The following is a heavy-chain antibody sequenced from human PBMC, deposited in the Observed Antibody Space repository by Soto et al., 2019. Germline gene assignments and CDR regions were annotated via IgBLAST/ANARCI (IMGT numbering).Heavy chain of an antibody. CDR3: ARDSSGYYFRGYYFDY. CDR2: IYHSGST. Sequence: QVQLQESGPGLVKPSGTLSLTCAVSGGSISSSNWWSWVRQPPGKGLEWIGEIYHSGSTNYNPSLKGRVTISLDKSKNQFSLKLSSVTAADKAVYYCARDSSGYYFRGYYFDYWGQGTLVTVSS. V-gene: IGHV4-4*02. D-gene: IGHD3-22*01. CDR1: GGSISSSNW. J-gene: IGHJ4*02.